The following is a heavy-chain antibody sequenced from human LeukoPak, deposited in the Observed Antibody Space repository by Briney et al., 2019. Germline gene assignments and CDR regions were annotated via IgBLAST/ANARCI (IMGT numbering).Heavy chain of an antibody. J-gene: IGHJ6*03. V-gene: IGHV3-48*01. CDR3: ARDNTTYYYYYYYMDV. CDR1: GFTFSSYS. D-gene: IGHD4-11*01. CDR2: ISSSSSTI. Sequence: PGGSLRLSCAASGFTFSSYSMNWVRQAPGKGLEWASYISSSSSTIYYADSVKGRFTISRDNAKNSLYLQMNSLRAEDAAVYYCARDNTTYYYYYYYMDVWGKGTTVTVSS.